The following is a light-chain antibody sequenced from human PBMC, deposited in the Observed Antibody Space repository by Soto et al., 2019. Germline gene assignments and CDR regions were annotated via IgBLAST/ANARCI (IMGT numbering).Light chain of an antibody. CDR2: EVS. Sequence: QSALTQPASVSGSPGQSITISCTGTSSDIGDYTYVSWYQQHPGKAPKLIIYEVSDRPSGVSNRFSGSKSGNTASLTISGLQTEDEADYYCCSYTSISTSAVFGGGTKLTFL. CDR1: SSDIGDYTY. V-gene: IGLV2-14*01. J-gene: IGLJ2*01. CDR3: CSYTSISTSAV.